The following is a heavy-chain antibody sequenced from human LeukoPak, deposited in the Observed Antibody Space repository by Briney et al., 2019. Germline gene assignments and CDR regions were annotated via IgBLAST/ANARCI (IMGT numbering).Heavy chain of an antibody. D-gene: IGHD6-19*01. V-gene: IGHV3-7*01. Sequence: GGSLRLSCEASGLTFNKYWITWVRQDPGKGLEWVANIKQDGSEKNYVDSVKGRFTISRDNAKNSLSLRMNSLSAEDTAVYYCATGYSSGWYFSFQHWGQGSLVSVSS. CDR2: IKQDGSEK. CDR3: ATGYSSGWYFSFQH. CDR1: GLTFNKYW. J-gene: IGHJ1*01.